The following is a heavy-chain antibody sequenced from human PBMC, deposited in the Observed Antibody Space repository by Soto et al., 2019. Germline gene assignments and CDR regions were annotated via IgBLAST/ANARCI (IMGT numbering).Heavy chain of an antibody. Sequence: LRLSCAASGFTVSSNYMSWVRQAPGKGLEWVSVIYSGGSTYYADSVKGRFTISRDNSKNTLYLQMNSLRAEDSAVYYCARDIAVAAYAFDIWGQGTMVTVSS. V-gene: IGHV3-53*01. CDR1: GFTVSSNY. J-gene: IGHJ3*02. D-gene: IGHD6-19*01. CDR2: IYSGGST. CDR3: ARDIAVAAYAFDI.